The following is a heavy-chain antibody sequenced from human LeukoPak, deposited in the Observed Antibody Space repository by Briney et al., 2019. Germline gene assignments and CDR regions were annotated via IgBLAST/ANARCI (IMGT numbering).Heavy chain of an antibody. J-gene: IGHJ4*02. CDR1: GDSISSSSYY. Sequence: SETLSLTCTVSGDSISSSSYYWGWIRQPPGKGLEWIGSIYYSGSTYYNPSLKSRVTISVDTSKNQFSLKLSSVTAADTAVYYCARRYCSNTSCYPFHYWGQGTLVTVPS. CDR3: ARRYCSNTSCYPFHY. V-gene: IGHV4-39*01. CDR2: IYYSGST. D-gene: IGHD2-2*01.